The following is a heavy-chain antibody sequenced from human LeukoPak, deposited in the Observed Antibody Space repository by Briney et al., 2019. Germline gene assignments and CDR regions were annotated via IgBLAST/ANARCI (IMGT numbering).Heavy chain of an antibody. V-gene: IGHV3-7*01. CDR3: ARGVVYPAWSGPHWSDY. Sequence: GGSLRLSCAASGFTFSSYWMSWVRQAPGKGPEWVAHIKQDASQEYHVDSVKGRFTISRDNAKNSLYLQMNSPRAEDTAVYYCARGVVYPAWSGPHWSDYWGQGALVTVSS. D-gene: IGHD3-3*01. J-gene: IGHJ4*02. CDR2: IKQDASQE. CDR1: GFTFSSYW.